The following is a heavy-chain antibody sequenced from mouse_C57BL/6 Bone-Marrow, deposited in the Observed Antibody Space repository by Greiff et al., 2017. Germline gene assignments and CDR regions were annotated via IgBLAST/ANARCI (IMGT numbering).Heavy chain of an antibody. Sequence: QVQLQQPGAELVKPGASVKLSCKASGYTFTSYWMQWVKQRPGQGLEWIGEIDTSDSYTNYNQKFKGKATLTVDTSSSTAYMQLSSLTSEDSAVYYCARITEYYFDYWGQGTTLTVSS. CDR2: IDTSDSYT. CDR3: ARITEYYFDY. J-gene: IGHJ2*01. CDR1: GYTFTSYW. V-gene: IGHV1-50*01.